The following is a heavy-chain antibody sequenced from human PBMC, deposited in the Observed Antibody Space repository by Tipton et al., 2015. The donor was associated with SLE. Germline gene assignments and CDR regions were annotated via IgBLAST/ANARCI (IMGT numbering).Heavy chain of an antibody. CDR1: GFTFDDYA. CDR3: AKDIVETHQGGGYFDY. CDR2: ISWNSDNI. J-gene: IGHJ4*02. Sequence: VQLVQSGGGLVQPGRSLRLSCVASGFTFDDYAMHWVRQAPGKGLEWVSGISWNSDNIGYVDSVKGRFTISRDNAKNSLYLQMNSLRAEDTALYYCAKDIVETHQGGGYFDYWGQGTLVTVSS. D-gene: IGHD1-26*01. V-gene: IGHV3-9*01.